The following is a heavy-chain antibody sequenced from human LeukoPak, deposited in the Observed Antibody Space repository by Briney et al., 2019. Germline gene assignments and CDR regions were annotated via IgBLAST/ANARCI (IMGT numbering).Heavy chain of an antibody. Sequence: SETLSLTCTVSGGSISSSSYYWGWIRQPPGKGLECIGSIYYSGSTYYNPSLKSRVTISVDTSKNQFSLKLSSVTAADTAFYYCARRTTGTDADAFDIWGQGTMVTVSS. CDR2: IYYSGST. CDR1: GGSISSSSYY. D-gene: IGHD1-1*01. J-gene: IGHJ3*02. CDR3: ARRTTGTDADAFDI. V-gene: IGHV4-39*01.